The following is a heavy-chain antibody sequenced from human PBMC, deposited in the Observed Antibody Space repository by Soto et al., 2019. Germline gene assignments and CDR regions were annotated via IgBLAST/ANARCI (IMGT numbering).Heavy chain of an antibody. V-gene: IGHV4-39*01. CDR3: ARRVFYGDYTYYFDY. J-gene: IGHJ4*02. CDR1: GGSISSSSYY. D-gene: IGHD4-17*01. Sequence: QLQLQESGPGLVKPSETLSLTCTVSGGSISSSSYYWGWIRQPPGKGLEWIGSIYYGGSTYYNPSLKSRVTISVDTSKNQFSLKLSSVTAADTAVYYCARRVFYGDYTYYFDYWGQGTLVTVSS. CDR2: IYYGGST.